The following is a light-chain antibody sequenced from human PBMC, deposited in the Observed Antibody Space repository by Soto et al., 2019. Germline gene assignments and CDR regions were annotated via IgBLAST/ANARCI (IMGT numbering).Light chain of an antibody. CDR3: QQYNSYPWT. CDR1: ESINNW. V-gene: IGKV1-5*01. J-gene: IGKJ1*01. CDR2: GAS. Sequence: DIQMTQSPYTLSASVGDRITITCRASESINNWVAWYQQRPGKAPKLLIYGASSLESGVPSRFSGSGSGTEFTLTISSLQPEDFATYYCQQYNSYPWTFGQGTKVDIK.